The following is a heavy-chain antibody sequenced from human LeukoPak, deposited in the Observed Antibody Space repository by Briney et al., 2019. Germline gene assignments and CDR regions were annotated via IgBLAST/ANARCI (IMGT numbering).Heavy chain of an antibody. Sequence: GGSLRLPCEASGFSLSNAWMSWVRQAPGKGLEWVGRIKSKTDGGTTDYAAPVKGRFTISRDDSKNTLYLQMNSLKAEDTAVYYCTKERGYSGYDFDYWGQGTLVTVSS. CDR2: IKSKTDGGTT. J-gene: IGHJ4*02. V-gene: IGHV3-15*01. D-gene: IGHD5-12*01. CDR3: TKERGYSGYDFDY. CDR1: GFSLSNAW.